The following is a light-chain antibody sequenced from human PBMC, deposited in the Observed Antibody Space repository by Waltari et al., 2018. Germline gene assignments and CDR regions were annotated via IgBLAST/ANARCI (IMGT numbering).Light chain of an antibody. CDR1: PSLAIN. Sequence: EIVMTQSPAALSVSPGERATPPCRASPSLAINLAWSQTKPGQAPRLLISPASTRATGIPARFSGSGSGTEFTLTINSLQSEDSAIYYCHQYNNWPPGGTFGQGTKVELK. V-gene: IGKV3-15*01. CDR2: PAS. CDR3: HQYNNWPPGGT. J-gene: IGKJ1*01.